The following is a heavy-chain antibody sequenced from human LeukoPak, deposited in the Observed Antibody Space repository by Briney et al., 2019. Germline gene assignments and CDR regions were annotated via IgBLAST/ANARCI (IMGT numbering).Heavy chain of an antibody. CDR1: GGSISSYY. CDR3: ARGAYGGLMTY. J-gene: IGHJ4*02. V-gene: IGHV4-59*01. CDR2: IYYSGST. Sequence: KSSETLSLTCTVSGGSISSYYWSWTRQPPGKGLEWIGYIYYSGSTNYNPSLKSRVTISVDTSKNQFSLKLSSVTAADTAVYYCARGAYGGLMTYWGQGTLVTVSS. D-gene: IGHD4-23*01.